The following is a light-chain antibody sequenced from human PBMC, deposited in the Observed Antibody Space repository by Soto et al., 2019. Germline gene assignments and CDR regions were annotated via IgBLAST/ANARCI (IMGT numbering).Light chain of an antibody. V-gene: IGKV1-5*03. Sequence: DIQMTQSPSTLSASVGDRVTITCRASQSISSWLAWYQQKPGKAPKLLIYKASSLESGVPSRFSGSGSGTEFTLIISGLQPDDFATYYCQQFNSYPITFGQGTRLEIK. CDR2: KAS. CDR1: QSISSW. CDR3: QQFNSYPIT. J-gene: IGKJ5*01.